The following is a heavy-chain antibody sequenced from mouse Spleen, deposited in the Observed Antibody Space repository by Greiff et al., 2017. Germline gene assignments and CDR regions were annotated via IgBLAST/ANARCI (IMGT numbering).Heavy chain of an antibody. CDR1: GFTFSSYA. CDR3: ARQGLLSIFFDY. Sequence: EVQVVESGGGLVKPGGSLKLSCAASGFTFSSYAMSWVRQTPEKRLEWVAAINSNGGSTYYPDTVKDRFTISRDNAKNTLYLQMSSLRSEDTALYYCARQGLLSIFFDYWGQGTTLTVSS. V-gene: IGHV5-6-2*01. CDR2: INSNGGST. D-gene: IGHD2-1*01. J-gene: IGHJ2*01.